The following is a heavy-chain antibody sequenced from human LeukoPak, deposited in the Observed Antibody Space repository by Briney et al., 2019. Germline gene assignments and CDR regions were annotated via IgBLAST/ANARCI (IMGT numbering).Heavy chain of an antibody. J-gene: IGHJ4*02. Sequence: ASVKVSCKASGYTFTNYYMHWVRQAPGQGLEWMGFINPSGGSTRYAQNFQGRVTMTRDTSTSTIYMELSSLRSEDTAVYYCARIGYKSSATDYWGQGTLVSVSS. CDR2: INPSGGST. CDR3: ARIGYKSSATDY. D-gene: IGHD1-1*01. CDR1: GYTFTNYY. V-gene: IGHV1-46*01.